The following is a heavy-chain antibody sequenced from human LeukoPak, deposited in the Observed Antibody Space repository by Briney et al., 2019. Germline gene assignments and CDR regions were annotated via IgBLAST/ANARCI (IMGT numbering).Heavy chain of an antibody. Sequence: GGSLRLSCAASGFTSSTYAMSWVRQAPGKGLEWVGVISHDGKNKNYVDSVKGRFTISRDNSKNMVYLQMNSLRAEDTAVYYCARDPYSSGHFVYWGQGIPVTVSS. CDR3: ARDPYSSGHFVY. D-gene: IGHD6-19*01. CDR2: ISHDGKNK. CDR1: GFTSSTYA. V-gene: IGHV3-30*04. J-gene: IGHJ4*02.